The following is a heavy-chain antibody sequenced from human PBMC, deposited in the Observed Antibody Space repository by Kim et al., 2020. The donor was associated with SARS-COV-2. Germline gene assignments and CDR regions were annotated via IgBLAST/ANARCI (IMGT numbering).Heavy chain of an antibody. CDR2: IRSKANSYAT. Sequence: GGSLRLSCAASGFTFSGSAMHWVRQASGKGLEWVGRIRSKANSYATAYAASVKGRFTISRDDSKNTAYLQMNSLKTEDTAVYYCTSSYCGGDCYSVGGYWGQGTLVTVSS. D-gene: IGHD2-21*02. CDR3: TSSYCGGDCYSVGGY. V-gene: IGHV3-73*01. CDR1: GFTFSGSA. J-gene: IGHJ4*02.